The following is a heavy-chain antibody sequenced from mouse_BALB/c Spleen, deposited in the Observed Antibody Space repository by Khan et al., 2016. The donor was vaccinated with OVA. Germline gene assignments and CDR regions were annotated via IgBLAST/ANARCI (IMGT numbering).Heavy chain of an antibody. CDR2: INTYTGEP. Sequence: QIQLVQSGPELKKPGETVKISCKASGYTFTNYGMNWVKQSPGKALKWMGWINTYTGEPTYADDFKGRFAFSLETSASTAYLQINNLKNEDTATXFYARPPYFSYTLDYWGQGISVTVSS. V-gene: IGHV9-3-1*01. J-gene: IGHJ4*01. CDR1: GYTFTNYG. CDR3: ARPPYFSYTLDY. D-gene: IGHD2-10*01.